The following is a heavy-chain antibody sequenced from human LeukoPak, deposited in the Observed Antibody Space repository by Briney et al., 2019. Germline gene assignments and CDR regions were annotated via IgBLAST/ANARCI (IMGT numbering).Heavy chain of an antibody. V-gene: IGHV4-39*07. CDR1: GGSISSSSYY. Sequence: SETLSLTCTVSGGSISSSSYYWGWIRQPPGKGLEWIGSIYYSGSTYYNPSLKSRVTISVDTSKNQFSLKLSSVTAADTAVYYCTRGRIYYDSSGFRYWGQGTLVTVSS. J-gene: IGHJ4*02. CDR3: TRGRIYYDSSGFRY. D-gene: IGHD3-22*01. CDR2: IYYSGST.